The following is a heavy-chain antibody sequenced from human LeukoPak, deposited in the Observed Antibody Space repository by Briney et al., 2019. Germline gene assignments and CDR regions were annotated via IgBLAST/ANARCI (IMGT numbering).Heavy chain of an antibody. D-gene: IGHD2-21*01. V-gene: IGHV3-23*01. CDR2: ISGDGVSP. Sequence: PGGSLRLSCSASGFTFNNYALTWVRQTPGKGLECVSAISGDGVSPYYADSVRGRFTISRDNSKNTLYLQMNSLRAEDTAVYYCARERAYCGGDCPFDYWGQGTLVTVSS. J-gene: IGHJ4*02. CDR1: GFTFNNYA. CDR3: ARERAYCGGDCPFDY.